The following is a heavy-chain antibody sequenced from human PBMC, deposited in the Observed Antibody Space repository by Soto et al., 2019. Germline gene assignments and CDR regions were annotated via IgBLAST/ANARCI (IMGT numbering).Heavy chain of an antibody. V-gene: IGHV4-34*01. CDR1: GGSFSGYY. CDR3: ARGVEGKRYFDWFQSYCYGMDV. CDR2: INHSGST. D-gene: IGHD3-9*01. J-gene: IGHJ6*02. Sequence: SETLSLTCAVYGGSFSGYYWGWIRQPPGKGLEWIGEINHSGSTNYNPSLKSRVTISVDTSKNQFSLKLSSVTAADTAVYYCARGVEGKRYFDWFQSYCYGMDVWGQGTTVTVSS.